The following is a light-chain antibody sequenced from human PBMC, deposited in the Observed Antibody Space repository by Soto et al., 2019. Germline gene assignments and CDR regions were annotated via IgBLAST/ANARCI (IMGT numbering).Light chain of an antibody. CDR1: SSNIGSNT. CDR3: VAWDDSLNGYVV. J-gene: IGLJ2*01. V-gene: IGLV1-44*01. Sequence: QSVLTQPPSASGTPGQRVTISCSGSSSNIGSNTVNWYQQLPGTAPKLVIHTNDQRPSGVPDRFSGSKSGTSASLAISGLHSEDEADYYCVAWDDSLNGYVVFGGGT. CDR2: TND.